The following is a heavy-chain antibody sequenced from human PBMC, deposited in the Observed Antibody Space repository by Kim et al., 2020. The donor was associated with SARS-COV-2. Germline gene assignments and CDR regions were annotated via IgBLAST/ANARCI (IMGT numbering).Heavy chain of an antibody. CDR2: ISFDGTRI. CDR1: GFTFSSHG. D-gene: IGHD3-10*01. V-gene: IGHV3-30*03. Sequence: GGSLRLSCVVSGFTFSSHGMHWVRQAPGKGLEWVAVISFDGTRIYYADSVKGRFTISRDDSNYTLYLQMNNLRAEDTALYYCARDRGGSGNYLDFWGQGT. J-gene: IGHJ4*02. CDR3: ARDRGGSGNYLDF.